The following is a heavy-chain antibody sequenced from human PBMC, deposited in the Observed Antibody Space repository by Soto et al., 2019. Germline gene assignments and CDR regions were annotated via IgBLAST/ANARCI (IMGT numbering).Heavy chain of an antibody. D-gene: IGHD2-15*01. Sequence: SETLSLTCTVSGGSISSSSYYWGWFRQPPGKGLEWIGSIYYSGSTYYNPSLKSRVTISVDTSKNQFSLKLSSVTAADTAVYYCARLEDSSYFDYWGQGTLVTVS. J-gene: IGHJ4*02. CDR3: ARLEDSSYFDY. CDR2: IYYSGST. CDR1: GGSISSSSYY. V-gene: IGHV4-39*01.